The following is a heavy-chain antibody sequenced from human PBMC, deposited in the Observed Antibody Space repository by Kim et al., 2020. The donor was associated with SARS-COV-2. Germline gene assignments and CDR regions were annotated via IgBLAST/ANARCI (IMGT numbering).Heavy chain of an antibody. CDR3: ARLRMTTVTRGWFDP. V-gene: IGHV4-59*08. D-gene: IGHD4-4*01. Sequence: SETLSLTCTVSGGSISSYYWSWIRQPPGKGLEWIGYIYYSGSTNYNPSLKSRVTISVDTSKNQFSLKLSSVTAADTAVYYCARLRMTTVTRGWFDPWGQGTLVTVSS. J-gene: IGHJ5*02. CDR2: IYYSGST. CDR1: GGSISSYY.